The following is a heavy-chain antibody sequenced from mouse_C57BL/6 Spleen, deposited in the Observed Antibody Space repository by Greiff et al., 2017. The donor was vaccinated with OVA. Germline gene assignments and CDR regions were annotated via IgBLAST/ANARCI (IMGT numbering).Heavy chain of an antibody. J-gene: IGHJ2*01. CDR1: GYTFTDYY. CDR2: INPYNGGT. CDR3: ARRTVVGYVDY. V-gene: IGHV1-19*01. Sequence: EVQLQQSGPVLVKPGASVKMSCKASGYTFTDYYMNWVKQSHGKSLEWIGVINPYNGGTSYNQKFKGKATLTVDKSSSTAYMELNSLTSEDSAVYYCARRTVVGYVDYWGQGTTLTVSS. D-gene: IGHD1-1*01.